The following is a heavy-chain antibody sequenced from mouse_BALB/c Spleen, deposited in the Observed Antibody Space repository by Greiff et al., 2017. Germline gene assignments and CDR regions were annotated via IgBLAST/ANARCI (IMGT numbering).Heavy chain of an antibody. CDR2: IDPSDSYT. D-gene: IGHD1-1*01. CDR3: TRGTVVADY. J-gene: IGHJ2*01. Sequence: VQLQQPGAELVKPGASVKMSCKASGYTFTSYWMHWVKQRPGQGLEWIGVIDPSDSYTSYNQKFKGKATLTVDTSSSTAYMQLSSLTSEDSAVYYCTRGTVVADYWGQGTTLTVSS. V-gene: IGHV1S127*01. CDR1: GYTFTSYW.